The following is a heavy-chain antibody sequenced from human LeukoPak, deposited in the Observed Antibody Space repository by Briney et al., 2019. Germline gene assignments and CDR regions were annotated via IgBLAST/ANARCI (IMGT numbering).Heavy chain of an antibody. Sequence: GASVKVSCKASGYTFTGYYMHWVRQAPGQGLEWMGWINPNSGGTNYAQKFQGRVTMTRDTSISTAYMELSRLRSDDTAVYYCARSITMVRGVIGTGYWGQGTLVTVSS. V-gene: IGHV1-2*02. D-gene: IGHD3-10*01. J-gene: IGHJ4*02. CDR2: INPNSGGT. CDR1: GYTFTGYY. CDR3: ARSITMVRGVIGTGY.